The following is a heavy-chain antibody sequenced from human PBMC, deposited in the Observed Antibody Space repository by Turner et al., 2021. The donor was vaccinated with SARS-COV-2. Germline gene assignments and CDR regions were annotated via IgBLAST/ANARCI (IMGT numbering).Heavy chain of an antibody. V-gene: IGHV3-74*01. CDR1: GFTLSTFW. J-gene: IGHJ6*02. D-gene: IGHD2-15*01. Sequence: EVELVESGGGLVQPGGSLRLSCAASGFTLSTFWMHWVRQAPGKGLVWVARFNSDGNYISYADSVRGRFTISRDSAKNTLFLQMNSLRAEDTAVYYCARGHRTGGRCDYYYGMDVWGQGTTVTVSS. CDR2: FNSDGNYI. CDR3: ARGHRTGGRCDYYYGMDV.